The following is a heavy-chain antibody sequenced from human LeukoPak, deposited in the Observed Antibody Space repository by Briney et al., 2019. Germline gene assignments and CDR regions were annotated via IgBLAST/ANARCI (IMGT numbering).Heavy chain of an antibody. CDR2: IFYSGST. CDR1: GFTFSSYT. Sequence: GSLRLSCSGSGFTFSSYTMTWVRQAPGKGLEWIGYIFYSGSTNYNPSLKSRVTISIDTSKNQFSLKLNSVTAADTAVYYCARSALMQLWSSFDHWGQGTLVTVSS. CDR3: ARSALMQLWSSFDH. V-gene: IGHV4-59*01. D-gene: IGHD5-18*01. J-gene: IGHJ4*02.